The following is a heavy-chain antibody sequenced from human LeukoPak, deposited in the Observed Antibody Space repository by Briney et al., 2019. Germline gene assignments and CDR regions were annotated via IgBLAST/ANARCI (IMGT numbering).Heavy chain of an antibody. Sequence: SVKVSCKASGGTFSSYAISWVRQAPGQGLEWMGGIIPIFGTANYAQKFQGRVTITTDESTSTAYMELSSLRSEDTAVYFCCSGGNKAALEYLGQGTLVTVSS. CDR1: GGTFSSYA. J-gene: IGHJ4*02. CDR3: CSGGNKAALEY. D-gene: IGHD3-10*02. V-gene: IGHV1-69*05. CDR2: IIPIFGTA.